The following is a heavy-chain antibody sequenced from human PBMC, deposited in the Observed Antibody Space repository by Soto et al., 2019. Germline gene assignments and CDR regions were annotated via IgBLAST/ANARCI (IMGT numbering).Heavy chain of an antibody. CDR1: GYTFSNFW. J-gene: IGHJ4*01. CDR3: APRSRRSAYFHH. CDR2: IYPGDHET. Sequence: HGESLKISCQCSGYTFSNFWVGWVRQLPGQGLEWMGIIYPGDHETRYSPSFHGKVTISAEKSINTAYLQWNSLEASDSAFYFCAPRSRRSAYFHHWGQGALVTVSS. V-gene: IGHV5-51*01.